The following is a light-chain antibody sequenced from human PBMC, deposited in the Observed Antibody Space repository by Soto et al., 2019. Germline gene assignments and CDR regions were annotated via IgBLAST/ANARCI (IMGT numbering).Light chain of an antibody. CDR3: QQSHGIPYT. V-gene: IGKV1-39*01. Sequence: DVQMNQSPSSLSASVGDRVTITCRASQTISTYLNWYQQKPGKAPKLLIYAASTLQSGDPSRFRGSGSGTDFTLTINSLQPEDIGTYYCQQSHGIPYTFGQGTKLEIK. J-gene: IGKJ2*01. CDR1: QTISTY. CDR2: AAS.